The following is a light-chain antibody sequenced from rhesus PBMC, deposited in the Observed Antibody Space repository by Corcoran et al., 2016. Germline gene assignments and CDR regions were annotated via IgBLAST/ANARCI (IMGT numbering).Light chain of an antibody. CDR1: QSVSSK. CDR3: QETSNLWT. V-gene: IGKV3-31*02. Sequence: EIVMTQSPATLSLSPGETATISCRTSQSVSSKLAWYQQKPGQVPRLLIYGASSRATGIPDRFSGSGSVTDFTLTISSLEPEGFAVYYCQETSNLWTFGQGTKVEIK. J-gene: IGKJ1*01. CDR2: GAS.